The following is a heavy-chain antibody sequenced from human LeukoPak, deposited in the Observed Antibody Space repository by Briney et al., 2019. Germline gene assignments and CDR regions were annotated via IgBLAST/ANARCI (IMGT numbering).Heavy chain of an antibody. D-gene: IGHD1-26*01. CDR1: GFTFSTYW. Sequence: GGSLRLSCAASGFTFSTYWMHWVRQAPGKGLVWVSRINTDGSTTTYADSVKGRFTISRDSAKNTLHLQLDSLRVEDTAVHFCARGYSGTYRIDYWGQGTLVTVSS. CDR3: ARGYSGTYRIDY. J-gene: IGHJ4*02. V-gene: IGHV3-74*03. CDR2: INTDGSTT.